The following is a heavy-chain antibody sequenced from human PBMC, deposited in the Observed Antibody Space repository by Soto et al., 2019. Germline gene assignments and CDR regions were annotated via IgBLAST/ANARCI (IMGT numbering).Heavy chain of an antibody. CDR1: GFTFSSYA. V-gene: IGHV3-30-3*01. J-gene: IGHJ5*02. D-gene: IGHD3-3*01. CDR3: ARDLRAEWLQYWFDP. CDR2: ISYDGSNK. Sequence: GGSLRLSCAAPGFTFSSYAMHWVRQAPGKGLEWVAVISYDGSNKYYADSVKGRFTISRDNSKNTLYLQMNSLRAEDTAVYYCARDLRAEWLQYWFDPWGQGTLVTVSS.